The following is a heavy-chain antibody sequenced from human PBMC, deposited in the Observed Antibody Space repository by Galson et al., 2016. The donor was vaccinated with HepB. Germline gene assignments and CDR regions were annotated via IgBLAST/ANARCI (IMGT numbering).Heavy chain of an antibody. CDR1: GFLFNTYW. CDR2: IKRDGSEG. D-gene: IGHD1-1*01. CDR3: AGLDYGMDV. J-gene: IGHJ6*02. V-gene: IGHV3-7*01. Sequence: SLRLSCAASGFLFNTYWMRWVRQAPGKGLEWVASIKRDGSEGYYVDSVRGRFTISRDNAKNSLYLQMNSLRDEDTGVYYCAGLDYGMDVWGHGTRVTVSS.